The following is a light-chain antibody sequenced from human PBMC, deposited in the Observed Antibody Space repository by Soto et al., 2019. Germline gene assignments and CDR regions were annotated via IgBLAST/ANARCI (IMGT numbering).Light chain of an antibody. Sequence: DIQLTQSPSSLSASVGDRVTITCRASQSMSTYLNWYQQKPGKAPNLLIYAASRLQSGVPSRFSGSGSGTEFTLTISSLQPEDFATYYCQQLNTYPETFGQGTKVDTK. CDR3: QQLNTYPET. V-gene: IGKV1-9*01. J-gene: IGKJ1*01. CDR1: QSMSTY. CDR2: AAS.